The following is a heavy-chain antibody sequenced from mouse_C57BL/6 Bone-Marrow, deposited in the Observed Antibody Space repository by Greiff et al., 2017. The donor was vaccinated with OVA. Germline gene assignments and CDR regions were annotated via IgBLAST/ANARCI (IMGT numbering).Heavy chain of an antibody. J-gene: IGHJ1*03. CDR3: ARRTTVGYFDV. Sequence: VQLQQSDAELVKPGASVKISCKVSGYTFTDHTIHWMKQRPEQGLEWIGYIYPREGSSRYNEKFKGNATLTEDKSSSTADMQLNSLTSEDSAVFFCARRTTVGYFDVWGTGTTVTVSS. CDR1: GYTFTDHT. D-gene: IGHD1-1*01. V-gene: IGHV1-78*01. CDR2: IYPREGSS.